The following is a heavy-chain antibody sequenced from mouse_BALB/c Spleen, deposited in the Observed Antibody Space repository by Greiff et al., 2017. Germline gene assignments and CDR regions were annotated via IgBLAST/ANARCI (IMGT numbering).Heavy chain of an antibody. CDR2: ISYSGST. CDR3: ASMYYGYDYAMDY. J-gene: IGHJ4*01. CDR1: GYSITSDYA. D-gene: IGHD1-2*01. V-gene: IGHV3-2*02. Sequence: DVKLQESGPGLVKPSQSLSLTCTVTGYSITSDYAWNWIRQFPGNKLEWMGYISYSGSTSYNPSLTSRIFSTRDTSKNQFFLQLNSVTTEDTATYYCASMYYGYDYAMDYWGQGTSVTVSS.